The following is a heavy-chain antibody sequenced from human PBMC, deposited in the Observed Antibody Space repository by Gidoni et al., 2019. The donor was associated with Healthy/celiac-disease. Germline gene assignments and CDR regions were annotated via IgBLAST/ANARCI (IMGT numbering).Heavy chain of an antibody. D-gene: IGHD3-10*01. CDR2: ISYEGSNK. J-gene: IGHJ6*02. CDR3: ARDRAAGYGMDV. V-gene: IGHV3-30*04. Sequence: QVQLVESGGGVVQPGRSLRLSCAASGFTFSSYAMHWVRQAPGKGLEWVAVISYEGSNKYYADSVKGRFTISRDNSKNTLYLQMNSLRAEDTAVYYCARDRAAGYGMDVWGQGTTVTVSS. CDR1: GFTFSSYA.